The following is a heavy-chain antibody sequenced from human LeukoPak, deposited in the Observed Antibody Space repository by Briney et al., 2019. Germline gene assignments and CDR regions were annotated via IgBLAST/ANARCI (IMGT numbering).Heavy chain of an antibody. CDR1: GFTFSKYA. D-gene: IGHD3-22*01. Sequence: GGSLRLSCAASGFTFSKYAMSWVRQAPGKGLEWVSGISGSGGGPYYADSVKGRFTISRDNSKNTLYLQMNSLRAEDTALYYCVKDRYYDNSAYRAFDPWGQGTLVTVSS. CDR2: ISGSGGGP. V-gene: IGHV3-23*01. CDR3: VKDRYYDNSAYRAFDP. J-gene: IGHJ5*02.